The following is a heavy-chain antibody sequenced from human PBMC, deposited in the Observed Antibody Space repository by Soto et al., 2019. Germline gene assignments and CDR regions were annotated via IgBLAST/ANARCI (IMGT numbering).Heavy chain of an antibody. D-gene: IGHD3-22*01. V-gene: IGHV1-18*01. CDR1: GYTFTRNG. J-gene: IGHJ6*02. CDR2: ISPNSGNI. CDR3: VKDRDSNSWPSRDV. Sequence: QVHLVQSGAEVKKPGASVNVSCKTSGYTFTRNGISWVRQAPGQGLEGMGWISPNSGNIKYAQKLQGRVIMTTDTSTSTAYMEPRSLRSDDTAVYYCVKDRDSNSWPSRDVWGPGTTVTVSS.